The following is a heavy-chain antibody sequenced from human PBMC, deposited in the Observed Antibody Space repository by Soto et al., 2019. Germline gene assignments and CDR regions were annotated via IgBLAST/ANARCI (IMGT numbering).Heavy chain of an antibody. J-gene: IGHJ4*02. D-gene: IGHD3-22*01. Sequence: PGESLKISCKGSGYRFSSYWIGWVRQMPGKGLEWMGIIYPGDSNTIYSPSFQGQVTISADKSINTAFLQWSSLRASDTAIYYCARHDYDSSGYYYFDYWGQGNLVTVSS. V-gene: IGHV5-51*01. CDR2: IYPGDSNT. CDR1: GYRFSSYW. CDR3: ARHDYDSSGYYYFDY.